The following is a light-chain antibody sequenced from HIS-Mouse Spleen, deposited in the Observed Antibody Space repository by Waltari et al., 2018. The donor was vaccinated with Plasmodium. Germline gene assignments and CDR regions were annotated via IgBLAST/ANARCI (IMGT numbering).Light chain of an antibody. J-gene: IGLJ3*02. V-gene: IGLV3-10*01. Sequence: SYELTQPPSVSVSPGQQARITCSGDALPKKDASWYKQKSGQAPVLVIYEDSKRPSGIPERFSGSSSGTMATLTISGAQVEDEADYYCYSTDSSGNHRVFGGGTKLTVL. CDR2: EDS. CDR3: YSTDSSGNHRV. CDR1: ALPKKD.